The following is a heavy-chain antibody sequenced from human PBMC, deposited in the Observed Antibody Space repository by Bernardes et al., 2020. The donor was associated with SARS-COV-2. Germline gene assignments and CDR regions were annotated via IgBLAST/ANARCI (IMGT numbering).Heavy chain of an antibody. D-gene: IGHD3-16*01. V-gene: IGHV4-59*01. CDR3: ARDGPWGWFDP. Sequence: SEPLSLTCTVSGGSISSYYWSWIRQPPGKGLEWIGYIYYSGSTNYNPSLKSRVTISVDTSKNQFSLKLSSVTAADTAVYYCARDGPWGWFDPWGQGTLVTVSS. CDR2: IYYSGST. CDR1: GGSISSYY. J-gene: IGHJ5*02.